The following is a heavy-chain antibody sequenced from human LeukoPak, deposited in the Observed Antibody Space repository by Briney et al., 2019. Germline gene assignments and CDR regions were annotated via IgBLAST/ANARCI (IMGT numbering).Heavy chain of an antibody. V-gene: IGHV3-13*01. Sequence: GGSLRLSCAASGFTFSSYDMHWVRQATGKGLEWVSAIGTAGDTYYPGSVKGRFTISRENAKNYLYLQMNSLRAGDTAVYYCARDRGGGYFDYWGQGTLVTVSS. CDR1: GFTFSSYD. D-gene: IGHD2-15*01. CDR3: ARDRGGGYFDY. J-gene: IGHJ4*02. CDR2: IGTAGDT.